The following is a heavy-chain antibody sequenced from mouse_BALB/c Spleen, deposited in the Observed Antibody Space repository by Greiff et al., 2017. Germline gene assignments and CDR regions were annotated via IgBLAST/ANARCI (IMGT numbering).Heavy chain of an antibody. J-gene: IGHJ4*01. CDR2: ILPGSGST. V-gene: IGHV1-9*01. Sequence: VQLQQSAAELARPGASVKISCKATGYTFSSYWIEWVKQRPGHGLEWIGEILPGSGSTNYNEKFKGKATFTADTSSNTAYMQLSSLTSEDSAVYYCARTGGYYAMDYWGQGTSVTVSS. CDR3: ARTGGYYAMDY. CDR1: GYTFSSYW.